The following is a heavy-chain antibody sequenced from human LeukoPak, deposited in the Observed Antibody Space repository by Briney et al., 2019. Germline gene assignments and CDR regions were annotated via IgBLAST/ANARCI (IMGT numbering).Heavy chain of an antibody. J-gene: IGHJ4*02. CDR1: GFTFNTYA. CDR3: AKTTVGYSSGRYPGWPADC. CDR2: ICGSGGCT. D-gene: IGHD6-19*01. V-gene: IGHV3-23*01. Sequence: GGSLRLSCEASGFTFNTYAIYWVRQAPGKGLEWVSGICGSGGCTYYADSVKGRLTISRDNSKNTVYLQMNSLTADDTAVYYCAKTTVGYSSGRYPGWPADCWGQGTLVTVSS.